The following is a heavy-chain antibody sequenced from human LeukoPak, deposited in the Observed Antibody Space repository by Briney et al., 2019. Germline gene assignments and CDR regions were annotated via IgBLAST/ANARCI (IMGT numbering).Heavy chain of an antibody. CDR2: INEDGTEK. V-gene: IGHV3-7*01. Sequence: GGSLRLSCAASGFTFTTSWMTWVRQAPGGGFEWVSNINEDGTEKYYVDSVKGRCTISRDNDKRSLYLQMNSLRAEDTAIYYCATTLIREGSFTWGQGTLVTVSS. CDR3: ATTLIREGSFT. CDR1: GFTFTTSW. D-gene: IGHD3-10*01. J-gene: IGHJ5*02.